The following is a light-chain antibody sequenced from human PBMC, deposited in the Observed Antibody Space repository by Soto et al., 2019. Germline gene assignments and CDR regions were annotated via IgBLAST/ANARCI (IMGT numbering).Light chain of an antibody. CDR2: GAS. V-gene: IGKV3-20*01. CDR3: QQYGSSPIT. Sequence: EIVLTQSTGTLSLSPRERATRSGRASQSVSSRLALYQQKPGQAPRLLISGASSRATGIPDRFSGSGSATDFTLTISRLEPEDFALYYCQQYGSSPITFGQGTRLEIK. J-gene: IGKJ5*01. CDR1: QSVSSR.